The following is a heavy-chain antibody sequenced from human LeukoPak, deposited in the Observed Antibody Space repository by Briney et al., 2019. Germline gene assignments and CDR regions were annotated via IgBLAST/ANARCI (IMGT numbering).Heavy chain of an antibody. CDR1: GGSFSSYY. D-gene: IGHD6-19*01. CDR3: ARAKRPYSSGWYYFDY. CDR2: INHSGST. J-gene: IGHJ4*02. V-gene: IGHV4-34*01. Sequence: SETLSLTCAVYGGSFSSYYWSWIRQPPGKGLEWIGEINHSGSTNYNPSLKGRVTISVDTSKNQFSLKLSSVTAADTAVYYCARAKRPYSSGWYYFDYWGQGTLVTVSS.